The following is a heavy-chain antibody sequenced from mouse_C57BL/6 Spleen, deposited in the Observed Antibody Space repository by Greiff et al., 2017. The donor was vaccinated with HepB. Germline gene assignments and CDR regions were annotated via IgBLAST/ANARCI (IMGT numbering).Heavy chain of an antibody. CDR1: GYTFTSYG. V-gene: IGHV1-81*01. D-gene: IGHD1-1*01. Sequence: QVQLQQSGAELARPGASVKLSCKASGYTFTSYGISWVNQRTGQGLEWIGEIYPRSGNTYYNEKFKGKATLTADKSSSTAYMELRSLTSEDSAVYFCARKDYYGSNFDYWGQGTTLTVSS. CDR2: IYPRSGNT. J-gene: IGHJ2*01. CDR3: ARKDYYGSNFDY.